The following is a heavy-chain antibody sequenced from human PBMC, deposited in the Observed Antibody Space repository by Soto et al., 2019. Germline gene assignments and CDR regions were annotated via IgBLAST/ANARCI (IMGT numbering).Heavy chain of an antibody. CDR2: DSNSGSNI. Sequence: VQLLEYGGGLVQPGVPLRLPCAVSGFTFHHYVMLWGRPAPGKGLEWVSYDSNSGSNIYYGESVKGRVTLSRDNSNNTLYLQMNSLRAEDTALYYCARRGRTLPNYSYYMDVWGKGTTVTVSS. V-gene: IGHV3-23*01. CDR3: ARRGRTLPNYSYYMDV. J-gene: IGHJ6*03. CDR1: GFTFHHYV.